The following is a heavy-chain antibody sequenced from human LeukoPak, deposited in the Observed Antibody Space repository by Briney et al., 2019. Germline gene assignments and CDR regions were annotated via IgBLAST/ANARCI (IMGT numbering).Heavy chain of an antibody. CDR1: GFTFDDYG. Sequence: GGSLRLSCAASGFTFDDYGMSWVRQAPGKGLEWVSAISGSGGSKYYADSVKGRFTISRDNFKNTLYLQMNSLRAEDTAVYYCANTFYDYYDSSGYSDYWGQGTLVTVSS. CDR3: ANTFYDYYDSSGYSDY. D-gene: IGHD3-22*01. CDR2: ISGSGGSK. V-gene: IGHV3-23*01. J-gene: IGHJ4*02.